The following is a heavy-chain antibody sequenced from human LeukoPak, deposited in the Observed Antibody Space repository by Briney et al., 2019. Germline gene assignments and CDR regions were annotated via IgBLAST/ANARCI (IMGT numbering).Heavy chain of an antibody. Sequence: SEPLSLPCTVSGGSFSSGSYYWSWIRQPPGKGLEWIGYIYYSGSTNYNPSLKSRVTISVDTSKNQFSLKLSSVTAADTAVYYCARDIYDILTGSIYGMDVWGKGTTVTVSS. J-gene: IGHJ6*04. D-gene: IGHD3-9*01. CDR2: IYYSGST. CDR3: ARDIYDILTGSIYGMDV. V-gene: IGHV4-61*01. CDR1: GGSFSSGSYY.